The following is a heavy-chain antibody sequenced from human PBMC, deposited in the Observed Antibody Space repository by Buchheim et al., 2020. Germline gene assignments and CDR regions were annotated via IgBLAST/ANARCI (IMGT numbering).Heavy chain of an antibody. CDR2: IIPILGIA. J-gene: IGHJ6*02. CDR3: ARDRLVVVVAEDNGMDV. V-gene: IGHV1-69*08. Sequence: QVQLVQSGAEVKKPGSSVKVSCKASGGTFSSYTISWVRQAPGQGLEWMGRIIPILGIATCAQKFQGRVTITADKSTSTAYMELSSLRSEDTAVYYCARDRLVVVVAEDNGMDVWGQGTT. D-gene: IGHD2-15*01. CDR1: GGTFSSYT.